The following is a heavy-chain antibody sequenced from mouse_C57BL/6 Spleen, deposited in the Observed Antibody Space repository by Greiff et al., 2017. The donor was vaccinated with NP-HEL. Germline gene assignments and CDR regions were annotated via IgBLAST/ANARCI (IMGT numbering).Heavy chain of an antibody. Sequence: DVQLVESGGGLVKPGGSLKLSCAASGFTFSDYGMHWVRQAPEKGLEWVAYISSGSSTIYYADTVKGRFTISRDNAKNTLFLQMTSLRSEDTAMYYCARSYYGSSSYYVDYWGQGTTLTVSS. V-gene: IGHV5-17*01. CDR3: ARSYYGSSSYYVDY. CDR1: GFTFSDYG. CDR2: ISSGSSTI. J-gene: IGHJ2*01. D-gene: IGHD1-1*01.